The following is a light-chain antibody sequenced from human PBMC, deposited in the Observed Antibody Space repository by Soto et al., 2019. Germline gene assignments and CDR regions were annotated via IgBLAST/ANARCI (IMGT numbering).Light chain of an antibody. Sequence: QSVLTQPPSVSGAPGQRVTISCTGSSSNIGAGYDVHWYQQLPGTAPKLLIYNTSSRRSGVPDRFSGSRSGTSASLAISGLQPEDEADYFCATWDDSLGGRVVFGGGTKLTVL. J-gene: IGLJ2*01. CDR3: ATWDDSLGGRVV. V-gene: IGLV1-40*01. CDR2: NTS. CDR1: SSNIGAGYD.